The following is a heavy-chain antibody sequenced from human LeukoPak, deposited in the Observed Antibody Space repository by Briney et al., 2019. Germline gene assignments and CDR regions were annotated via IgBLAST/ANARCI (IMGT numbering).Heavy chain of an antibody. CDR2: IYYSGST. V-gene: IGHV4-39*07. Sequence: SETLSLTCTVSGGSISSSSYYWGWIRQPPGKGLEWIGSIYYSGSTYYNPSLKSRVTISVDTSKNQFSLKLSSVTAADTAVYYCARGIVPYYFDYWGQGTLVTVSS. D-gene: IGHD2-15*01. CDR3: ARGIVPYYFDY. J-gene: IGHJ4*02. CDR1: GGSISSSSYY.